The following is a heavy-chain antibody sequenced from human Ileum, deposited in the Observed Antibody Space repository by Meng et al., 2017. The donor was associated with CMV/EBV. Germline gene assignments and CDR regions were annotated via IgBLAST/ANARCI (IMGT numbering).Heavy chain of an antibody. V-gene: IGHV3-30-3*01. CDR3: ATHLGYFDNSGDQTDF. Sequence: GESLKISCAASGFTFSSYAMHWVRQAPGKGLEWVAVISYDGSNKYYADSVKGRFTISRDNSKSTLYLQLNSLTPEDTAVYYCATHLGYFDNSGDQTDFWGQGTLVTVSS. CDR1: GFTFSSYA. J-gene: IGHJ4*02. D-gene: IGHD3-22*01. CDR2: ISYDGSNK.